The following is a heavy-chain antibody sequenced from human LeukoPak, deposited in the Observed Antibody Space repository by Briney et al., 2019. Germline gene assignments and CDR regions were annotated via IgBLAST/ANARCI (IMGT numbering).Heavy chain of an antibody. Sequence: GGSLRLSCAASGFTFSSFEMNWVRQAPGKGLEWVSYITTSGDTIYYADSVKGRFTISRDNSKNTLYLQMNSLRAEDTAVYYCARDLGWSFDYWGQGTLVTVSS. V-gene: IGHV3-48*03. CDR3: ARDLGWSFDY. D-gene: IGHD4-23*01. CDR1: GFTFSSFE. J-gene: IGHJ4*02. CDR2: ITTSGDTI.